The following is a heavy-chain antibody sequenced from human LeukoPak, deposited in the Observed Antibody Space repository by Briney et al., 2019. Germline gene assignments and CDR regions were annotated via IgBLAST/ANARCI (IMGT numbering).Heavy chain of an antibody. CDR2: IYHSGST. D-gene: IGHD3/OR15-3a*01. V-gene: IGHV4-30-2*01. J-gene: IGHJ4*02. CDR3: ARRTGVRMNYFDY. CDR1: GGSISSGGYY. Sequence: SETLSLTCTVSGGSISSGGYYWSWIRQPPGKGLEWIGYIYHSGSTYYNPSLKSRVTISVDRSKNQFSLKLSSVTAAGTAVYYCARRTGVRMNYFDYWGQGTLVTVSS.